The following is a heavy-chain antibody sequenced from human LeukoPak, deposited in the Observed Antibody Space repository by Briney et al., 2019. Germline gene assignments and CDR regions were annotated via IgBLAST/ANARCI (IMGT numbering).Heavy chain of an antibody. CDR3: ARSIPYGTTWYGRSDY. V-gene: IGHV3-7*03. CDR1: GFPFSSYS. D-gene: IGHD6-13*01. J-gene: IGHJ4*02. CDR2: IKPDGTTK. Sequence: GGSLRLSCAASGFPFSSYSMTWVRQAPGKGLEWVADIKPDGTTKFYVDSVKGRFTISRDNALNSLYLQMNSLRAEDTAIYYCARSIPYGTTWYGRSDYWGQGTLVTVSS.